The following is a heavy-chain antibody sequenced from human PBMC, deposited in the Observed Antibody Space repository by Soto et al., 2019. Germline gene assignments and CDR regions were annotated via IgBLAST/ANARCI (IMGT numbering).Heavy chain of an antibody. CDR2: IYYSGST. V-gene: IGHV4-61*01. CDR1: GGSASSGSYY. J-gene: IGHJ4*02. Sequence: SETLSLTCTVSGGSASSGSYYWSWIRQPPGKGLEWIGYIYYSGSTNYNPSLKSRVTISVDTSKNQFSLKLSSVTAADTAVYYCARDLGYSSSGFDYWGQGTLVTSPQ. D-gene: IGHD6-13*01. CDR3: ARDLGYSSSGFDY.